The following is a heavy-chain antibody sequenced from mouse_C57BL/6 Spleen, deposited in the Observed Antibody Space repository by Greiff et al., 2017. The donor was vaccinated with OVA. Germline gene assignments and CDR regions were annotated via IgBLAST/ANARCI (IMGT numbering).Heavy chain of an antibody. CDR3: ASYCPRVY. CDR2: IDPSDSYT. Sequence: VQLQQPGAELVRPGTSVKLSCKASGYTFTSYWMHWVKQRPGQGLEWIGVIDPSDSYTNYNQKFKGKATLTVDTSSSTAYLPISSLSCEDFAVYYCASYCPRVYWGKGTTLTVSS. J-gene: IGHJ2*01. V-gene: IGHV1-59*01. CDR1: GYTFTSYW. D-gene: IGHD2-10*02.